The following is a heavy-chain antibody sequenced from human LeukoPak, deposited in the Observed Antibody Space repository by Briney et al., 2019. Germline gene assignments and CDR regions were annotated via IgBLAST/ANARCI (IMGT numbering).Heavy chain of an antibody. Sequence: PGESLKISCKGSGYSFTSYWIGWVRQMPGKGLEWMGIIYPGDSDTRYSPSFQGQVTISVDESINTAYLQWSSLKASDTAMYYCAKLGGYSQNWFDPWGQGTLVTVSS. V-gene: IGHV5-51*01. CDR2: IYPGDSDT. J-gene: IGHJ5*02. D-gene: IGHD5-18*01. CDR1: GYSFTSYW. CDR3: AKLGGYSQNWFDP.